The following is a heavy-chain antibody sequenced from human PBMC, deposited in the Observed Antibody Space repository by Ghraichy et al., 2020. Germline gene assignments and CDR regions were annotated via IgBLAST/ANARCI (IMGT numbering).Heavy chain of an antibody. Sequence: ASVKVSCKASGYTFTSYYMHWVRQAPGQGLEWMGIINPSGGSTSYAQKFQGRVTMTRDTSTSTVYMELSSLRSEDTAVYYCARLDLAYCGGDCYPYWGQGTLVTVSS. CDR2: INPSGGST. CDR3: ARLDLAYCGGDCYPY. D-gene: IGHD2-21*02. V-gene: IGHV1-46*03. J-gene: IGHJ4*02. CDR1: GYTFTSYY.